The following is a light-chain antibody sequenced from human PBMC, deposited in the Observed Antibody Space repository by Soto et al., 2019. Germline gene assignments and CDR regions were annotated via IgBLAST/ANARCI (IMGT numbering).Light chain of an antibody. Sequence: QPVLTQSPSASASLGASVKLTCTLSSGHSDYDIAWHQQQPGKGPRFLMKVDDGGSHTKGDGIPDRFSGSSSGAERYLTISSLQSEDEADYYCQTWGTGIRVFCGGTKLTVL. CDR1: SGHSDYD. V-gene: IGLV4-69*01. CDR3: QTWGTGIRV. J-gene: IGLJ3*02. CDR2: VDDGGSH.